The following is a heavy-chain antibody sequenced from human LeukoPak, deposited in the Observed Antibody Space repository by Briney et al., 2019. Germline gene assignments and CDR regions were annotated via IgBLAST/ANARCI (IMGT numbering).Heavy chain of an antibody. J-gene: IGHJ4*02. D-gene: IGHD3-22*01. Sequence: GESLKISCKGSGYRFTSYWIGWVRQMPGKGLEWMGIINPDDSDSRCSPSFQGQVTISADKSINTAYLQWSSLKASDTAMYYCARLPYYDSIIDNWGQGTLVTVSS. CDR3: ARLPYYDSIIDN. V-gene: IGHV5-51*01. CDR2: INPDDSDS. CDR1: GYRFTSYW.